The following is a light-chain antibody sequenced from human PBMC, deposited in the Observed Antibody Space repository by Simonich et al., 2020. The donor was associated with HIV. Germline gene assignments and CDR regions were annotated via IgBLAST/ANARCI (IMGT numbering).Light chain of an antibody. J-gene: IGKJ2*01. V-gene: IGKV1-5*03. CDR2: ESS. CDR1: QSISSY. CDR3: QQYNSYPYI. Sequence: DIQMTQSPSSLSASVGDRVTITCRASQSISSYLNWYQQKPGKAPKLLIYESSSLESGVPSRFSGSGSGTRLTRTISSLQPDDFATYYCQQYNSYPYIFGQGTKLEIK.